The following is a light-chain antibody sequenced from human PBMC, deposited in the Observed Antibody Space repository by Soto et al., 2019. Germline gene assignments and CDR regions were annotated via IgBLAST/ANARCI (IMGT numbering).Light chain of an antibody. CDR1: QSVSSK. CDR3: QQYTSLT. Sequence: EIVMTQSPATLSVSPGERATLSCRASQSVSSKLAWFQQKPGQAPRLLIYGASTRATGIPARFSGSGSGTEFTLTISSLQSEDFAVYYCQQYTSLTFGGGTKVDIK. CDR2: GAS. V-gene: IGKV3-15*01. J-gene: IGKJ4*01.